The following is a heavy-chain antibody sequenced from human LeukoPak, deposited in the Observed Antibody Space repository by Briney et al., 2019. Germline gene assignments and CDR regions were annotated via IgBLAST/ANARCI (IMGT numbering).Heavy chain of an antibody. CDR1: GFTFTSYA. V-gene: IGHV3-23*01. D-gene: IGHD2-21*02. CDR3: AKDDRPMTAILH. Sequence: PGGSLRLSCAASGFTFTSYAITWVRQAPGKGLEWVSAIGGSGISAYYADSVKGRSTISRDNSKNTVYLQMNTLRAEDTAVYYCAKDDRPMTAILHWGQGILVTVSS. J-gene: IGHJ4*02. CDR2: IGGSGISA.